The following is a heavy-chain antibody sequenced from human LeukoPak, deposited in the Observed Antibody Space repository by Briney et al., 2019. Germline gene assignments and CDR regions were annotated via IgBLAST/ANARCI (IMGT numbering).Heavy chain of an antibody. J-gene: IGHJ5*02. Sequence: NHSETLSLTCTVSGGSISSSNYYWGWIRQPPGKGLEWIGNIYYSGSTYYNPSLESRVTMSLDTSKNQFSLKLSSVTAADTAVYYCARMLEGNNWFDPWGQGTLVTVSS. D-gene: IGHD1-1*01. V-gene: IGHV4-39*07. CDR3: ARMLEGNNWFDP. CDR1: GGSISSSNYY. CDR2: IYYSGST.